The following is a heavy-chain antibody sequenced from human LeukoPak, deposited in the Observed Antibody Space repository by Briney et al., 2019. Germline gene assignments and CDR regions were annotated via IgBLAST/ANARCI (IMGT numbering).Heavy chain of an antibody. Sequence: ASVKVSCKASGYTFTSYDINWVRQATGQGLEWMGWMNPNSGNTGYAQKFQGRVTITRNTSISTAYMELSSLRSEDTAVYYCARGSFVASHDTYVVYWGQGTLVTVSS. CDR1: GYTFTSYD. J-gene: IGHJ4*02. CDR3: ARGSFVASHDTYVVY. V-gene: IGHV1-8*03. CDR2: MNPNSGNT. D-gene: IGHD3-22*01.